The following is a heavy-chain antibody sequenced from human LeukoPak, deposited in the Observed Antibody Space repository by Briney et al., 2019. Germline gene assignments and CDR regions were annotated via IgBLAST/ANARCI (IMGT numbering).Heavy chain of an antibody. CDR1: GFTVSSNY. CDR2: IYSGGST. J-gene: IGHJ4*02. V-gene: IGHV3-66*01. Sequence: PGGSLRLSCAASGFTVSSNYMSWVRQAPGKGLEWVSVIYSGGSTYYADSVKGRFTISRDNSKNTLYLQMNSLRAEDTAVYYCARDSRQSPKLQLHYYDSSGYGGWGQGTLVTVSS. CDR3: ARDSRQSPKLQLHYYDSSGYGG. D-gene: IGHD3-22*01.